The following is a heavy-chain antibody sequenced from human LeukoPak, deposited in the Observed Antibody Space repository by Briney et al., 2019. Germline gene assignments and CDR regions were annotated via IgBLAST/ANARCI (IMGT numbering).Heavy chain of an antibody. Sequence: PSETLSLTCTVSGYSISSGYYWGWIRQPPGKGLEWIGSIYHSGSTYYNPSLKSRVTISVDTSKNQFSLRLNSVTAADTAVYYCARDSTYNYYFDLWGRGTLVTVSS. J-gene: IGHJ2*01. CDR3: ARDSTYNYYFDL. CDR2: IYHSGST. CDR1: GYSISSGYY. D-gene: IGHD1-1*01. V-gene: IGHV4-38-2*02.